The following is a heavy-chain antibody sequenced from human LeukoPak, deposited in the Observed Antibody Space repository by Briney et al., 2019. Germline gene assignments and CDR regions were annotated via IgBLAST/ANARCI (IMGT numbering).Heavy chain of an antibody. CDR1: GFTFSSYA. D-gene: IGHD5-18*01. J-gene: IGHJ4*02. CDR2: ISGSGGST. Sequence: GGSLRLSCAASGFTFSSYAMSWVRQAPGKGLEWVSAISGSGGSTHYADSVKGRFTISRDNSKNTLYLQINSLRAEDTAVYYCAKLGYSYDLDYWGQGTLVTVSS. CDR3: AKLGYSYDLDY. V-gene: IGHV3-23*01.